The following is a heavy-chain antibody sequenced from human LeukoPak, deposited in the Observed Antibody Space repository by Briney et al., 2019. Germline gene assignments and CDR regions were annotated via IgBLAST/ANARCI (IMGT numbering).Heavy chain of an antibody. CDR3: ARSAAGNYYYYYMDV. D-gene: IGHD6-13*01. CDR2: IYPGDSDT. J-gene: IGHJ6*03. CDR1: GYSFTSYW. V-gene: IGHV5-51*01. Sequence: GESLKISCKGSGYSFTSYWIGWVRQMPGKGLEWMGIIYPGDSDTRYSPSFQGQVTISADKSISTAYLQWSSLKALDTAMYYCARSAAGNYYYYYMDVWGKGTTVTVSS.